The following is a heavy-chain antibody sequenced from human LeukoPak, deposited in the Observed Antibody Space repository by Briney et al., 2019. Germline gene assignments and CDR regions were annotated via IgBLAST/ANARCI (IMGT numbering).Heavy chain of an antibody. D-gene: IGHD6-13*01. CDR2: IYHSGST. CDR3: ARFGSSWSQFYYYYYGMDV. V-gene: IGHV4-30-2*02. Sequence: SQTLSLTCAVSGGSISSDGYSWSWIRQPPGKGLEWIGYIYHSGSTFYNPSLKSRVTISVDTSKNQFSLKLSSVTAADTAVYYCARFGSSWSQFYYYYYGMDVWGQGTTVTVSS. J-gene: IGHJ6*02. CDR1: GGSISSDGYS.